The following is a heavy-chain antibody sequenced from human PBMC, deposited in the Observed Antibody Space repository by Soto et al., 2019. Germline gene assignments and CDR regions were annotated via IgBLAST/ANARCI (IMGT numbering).Heavy chain of an antibody. CDR3: ARGQWLVGYYYYGMDV. Sequence: TSETLSLTCAVSGGSISSSNWWSWVRQPPGKGLEWIGEIYHSGSTNYNPSLKSRVTISVDKSKNQFSLKLSSVTAADTAVYYCARGQWLVGYYYYGMDVWGQGTTVTVSS. V-gene: IGHV4-4*02. D-gene: IGHD6-19*01. J-gene: IGHJ6*02. CDR1: GGSISSSNW. CDR2: IYHSGST.